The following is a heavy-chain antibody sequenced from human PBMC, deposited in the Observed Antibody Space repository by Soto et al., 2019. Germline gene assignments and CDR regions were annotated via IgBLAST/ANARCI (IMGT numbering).Heavy chain of an antibody. J-gene: IGHJ3*02. D-gene: IGHD3-22*01. CDR3: DSSGYYDPDAFDI. V-gene: IGHV6-1*01. CDR2: TYYRSKWYN. CDR1: GDSVSSNSAA. Sequence: LSLTCAISGDSVSSNSAAWNWIRQSPSRGLEWLGRTYYRSKWYNDYAVSVKSRITISTAYLQWSSLKASDTAMYHCARHKVDDSSGYYDPDAFDIWGQGTMVTVSS.